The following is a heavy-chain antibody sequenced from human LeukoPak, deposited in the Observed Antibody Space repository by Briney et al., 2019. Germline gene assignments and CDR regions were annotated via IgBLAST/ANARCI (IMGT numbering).Heavy chain of an antibody. CDR2: INHIGSI. Sequence: SETLSLTCAVYGGSFSGYYWSWIRQPPGKGLEWIGEINHIGSINYNPSLKSRVSVSGDTSKHQFSLKLSSVTAADTAVYYCARGLWSEDYWGQGTLVTVSS. CDR3: ARGLWSEDY. J-gene: IGHJ4*02. D-gene: IGHD3-16*01. CDR1: GGSFSGYY. V-gene: IGHV4-34*01.